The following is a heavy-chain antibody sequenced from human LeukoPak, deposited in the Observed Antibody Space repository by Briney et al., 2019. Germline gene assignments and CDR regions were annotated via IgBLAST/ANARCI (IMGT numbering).Heavy chain of an antibody. J-gene: IGHJ4*02. V-gene: IGHV4-39*01. CDR1: GGSISSPSYY. CDR2: IYYSGST. D-gene: IGHD3-22*01. CDR3: ARHIRAYYDSSGYYTPPFYFDS. Sequence: SETLSLTCSVSGGSISSPSYYWGWIRQPPVKGLQWIGSIYYSGSTCYNPSLKSRVTVSVDTSKNQFSLKLNSVTAADTAVYYCARHIRAYYDSSGYYTPPFYFDSWGQGTLVTVSS.